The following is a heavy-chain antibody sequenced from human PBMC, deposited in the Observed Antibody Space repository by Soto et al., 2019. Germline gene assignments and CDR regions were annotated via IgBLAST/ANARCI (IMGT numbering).Heavy chain of an antibody. V-gene: IGHV4-34*01. CDR1: GGSFSGYY. Sequence: SETLSLTSAVYGGSFSGYYWSWMRQPPGKGLELIGEINHSGRTNYNPSLKSRVTISVDTSKNQFSLKLSSVTAADTAVYYCARSYDSSGYPLLAVGYFDYWGQGTLVTVSS. D-gene: IGHD3-22*01. J-gene: IGHJ4*02. CDR3: ARSYDSSGYPLLAVGYFDY. CDR2: INHSGRT.